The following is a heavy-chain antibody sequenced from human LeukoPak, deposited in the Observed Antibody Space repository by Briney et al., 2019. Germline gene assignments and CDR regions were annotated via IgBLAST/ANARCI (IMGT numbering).Heavy chain of an antibody. CDR3: ARGDFYDPQGMDV. D-gene: IGHD3-22*01. CDR2: IYGGGST. Sequence: GGSLRLSCAASGFTFSSYWMHWVRQAPGKGLVWVSVIYGGGSTYYADSVKGRFTISRDNSKNTLYLQMNSLRAEDTAVYYCARGDFYDPQGMDVWGQGTTVTVSS. J-gene: IGHJ6*02. CDR1: GFTFSSYW. V-gene: IGHV3-66*01.